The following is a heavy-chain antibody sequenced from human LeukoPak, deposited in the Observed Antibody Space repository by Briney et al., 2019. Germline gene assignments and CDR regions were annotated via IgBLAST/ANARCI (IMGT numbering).Heavy chain of an antibody. Sequence: ASVKVPCKASGYTFTSYDINWVRQATGQGLEWMGWMNPNSGNTGYTQKLQGRVTMTRNTSISTAYMELSSLRSEDTAVYYCARATTVTTRVYGYWGQGTLVTVSS. CDR1: GYTFTSYD. J-gene: IGHJ4*02. CDR2: MNPNSGNT. V-gene: IGHV1-8*01. CDR3: ARATTVTTRVYGY. D-gene: IGHD4-17*01.